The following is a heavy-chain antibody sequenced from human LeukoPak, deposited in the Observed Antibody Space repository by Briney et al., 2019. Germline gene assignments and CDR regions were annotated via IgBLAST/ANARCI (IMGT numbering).Heavy chain of an antibody. CDR1: GFTFSTYW. D-gene: IGHD6-6*01. J-gene: IGHJ5*02. CDR3: MRGEVARNWYDP. Sequence: GGSQTLPCAVSGFTFSTYWMSWVRQAPGKGLEWVANINEDGSGRYYMGSVKGRFTVSRDNAMNSLYLQMNSLRAEDTAIYYCMRGEVARNWYDPGRQGILVTVSS. V-gene: IGHV3-7*03. CDR2: INEDGSGR.